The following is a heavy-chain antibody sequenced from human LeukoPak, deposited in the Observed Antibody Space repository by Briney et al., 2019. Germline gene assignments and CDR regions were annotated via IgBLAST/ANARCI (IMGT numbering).Heavy chain of an antibody. CDR3: ASHYSI. J-gene: IGHJ4*02. D-gene: IGHD1-26*01. CDR1: GFTFSDYY. V-gene: IGHV3-11*01. CDR2: ISSGSTI. Sequence: GGSLRLSCAASGFTFSDYYMSWIRQAPGKGLEWVSYISSGSTIYYADSVKGRFTISRDNAKNSLYLQMNSLRAEDTAVYYCASHYSIWGQGTLVTVSS.